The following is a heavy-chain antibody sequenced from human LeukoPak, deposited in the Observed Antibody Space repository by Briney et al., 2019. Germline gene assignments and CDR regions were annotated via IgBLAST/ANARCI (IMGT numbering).Heavy chain of an antibody. CDR3: AKDQNWGCFDY. CDR1: GFSFSSFG. D-gene: IGHD7-27*01. V-gene: IGHV3-30*18. CDR2: IFYDGSNE. Sequence: GRSLRLSCAASGFSFSSFGMHWVRQAPGKGLEWVAVIFYDGSNENYADSVKGRFTISRDNSKNTLYLQMNSLRTEDTAVYYCAKDQNWGCFDYWGQGTLVTVSS. J-gene: IGHJ4*02.